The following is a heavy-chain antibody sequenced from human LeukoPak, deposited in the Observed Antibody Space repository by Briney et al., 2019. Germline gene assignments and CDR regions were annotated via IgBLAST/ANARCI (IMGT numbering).Heavy chain of an antibody. V-gene: IGHV5-51*01. CDR3: ARVPRLGAEGYYYGMDV. D-gene: IGHD3-10*01. Sequence: PGESLKISCKGSGYSFAYYLIGWVRQMPGEGLEWMGIIYPGDSDSRYSPSFQGQVTISADTSISTASLQWSSLKASDTAIYYCARVPRLGAEGYYYGMDVWGQGTTVTVSS. J-gene: IGHJ6*02. CDR2: IYPGDSDS. CDR1: GYSFAYYL.